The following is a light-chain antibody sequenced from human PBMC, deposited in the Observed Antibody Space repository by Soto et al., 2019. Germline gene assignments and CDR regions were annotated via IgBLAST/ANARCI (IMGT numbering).Light chain of an antibody. Sequence: ENVLTQSPGTVSLSPGERATLSCRTSQSVKSNYLAWYQQKPGQAPRLLIYGVFNRATGIPDRFSGSGSGTDFTLTISGLEPEDSAVYYCQHYDGSPRTFGQGTKLEIK. CDR3: QHYDGSPRT. CDR2: GVF. J-gene: IGKJ2*01. CDR1: QSVKSNY. V-gene: IGKV3-20*01.